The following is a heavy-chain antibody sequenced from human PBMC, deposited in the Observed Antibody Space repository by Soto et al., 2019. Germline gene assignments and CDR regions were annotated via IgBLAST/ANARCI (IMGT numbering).Heavy chain of an antibody. J-gene: IGHJ5*02. Sequence: ASVKVSCKASGYSFTSYAMHWMRQAPGQRLEWMGWINAGNGNTKYSQKFQGRVTITRDTSTSTAYMELSSLRSEDTAVYYCARSLHHHLITMLRGEAFPFDPGGQRTLVTVS. CDR3: ARSLHHHLITMLRGEAFPFDP. CDR1: GYSFTSYA. CDR2: INAGNGNT. V-gene: IGHV1-3*01. D-gene: IGHD3-10*01.